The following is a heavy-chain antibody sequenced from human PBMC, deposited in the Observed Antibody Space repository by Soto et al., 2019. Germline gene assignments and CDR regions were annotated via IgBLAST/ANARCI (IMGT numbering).Heavy chain of an antibody. Sequence: QAQLVQSGADVKKPGASVTVSCKASGYSFTNYGISWVRQAPGQGLEWMGWIGNNNGNTNYAQKIKGRVTMTTDTPPRTAYMELRSLRSDDTAVYYCARVGVCSGDSCYSSPDDAFDIWGQGTMVTVSS. V-gene: IGHV1-18*01. D-gene: IGHD2-15*01. CDR2: IGNNNGNT. J-gene: IGHJ3*02. CDR1: GYSFTNYG. CDR3: ARVGVCSGDSCYSSPDDAFDI.